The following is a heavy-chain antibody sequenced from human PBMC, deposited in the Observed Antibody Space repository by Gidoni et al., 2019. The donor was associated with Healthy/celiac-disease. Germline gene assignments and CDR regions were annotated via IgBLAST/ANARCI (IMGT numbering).Heavy chain of an antibody. CDR1: GFTFSSYG. J-gene: IGHJ6*02. CDR3: AKEYCTGGSCYPVTDYYYGMDV. CDR2: ISKDGSKK. Sequence: QVQLVESGGGVVQPGTSLRLSCAASGFTFSSYGMHWVRQAAGKGLGVVSFISKDGSKKYYANSVKGRFTISRDNSKTTLYLRVNSLRAEDTAVYYCAKEYCTGGSCYPVTDYYYGMDVWGQGTTVIVSS. D-gene: IGHD2-15*01. V-gene: IGHV3-30*18.